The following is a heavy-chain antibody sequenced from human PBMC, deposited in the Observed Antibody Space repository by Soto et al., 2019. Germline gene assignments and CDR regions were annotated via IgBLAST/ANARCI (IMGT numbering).Heavy chain of an antibody. CDR1: GGSISISNW. CDR2: VFHSGST. V-gene: IGHV4-4*02. D-gene: IGHD6-13*01. J-gene: IGHJ5*02. Sequence: SETLSLTCAVSGGSISISNWWSWVRQPPGKGLEWIGEVFHSGSTNYNPSLKSRVTISVDTSKNQFSLKLSSVTAADTAVYYCARDGSRQQRGWFDPWGQGTLVTVSS. CDR3: ARDGSRQQRGWFDP.